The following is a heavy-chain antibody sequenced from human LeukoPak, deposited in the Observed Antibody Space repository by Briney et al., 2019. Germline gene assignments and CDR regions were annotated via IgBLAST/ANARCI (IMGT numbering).Heavy chain of an antibody. CDR3: ARARGIAARPDYNWFDP. Sequence: GASVKVSCKASGYTFTSYGISWVRQAPGQGLEWMGWISAYNGNTNYAQKLQGRVTMTTDTSTSTAYIELRSLRSDDPAVYYCARARGIAARPDYNWFDPWGQGTLVTVSS. CDR2: ISAYNGNT. D-gene: IGHD6-6*01. CDR1: GYTFTSYG. J-gene: IGHJ5*02. V-gene: IGHV1-18*01.